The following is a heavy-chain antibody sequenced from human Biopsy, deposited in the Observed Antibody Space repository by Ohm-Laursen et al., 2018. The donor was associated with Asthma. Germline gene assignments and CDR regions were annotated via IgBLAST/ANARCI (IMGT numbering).Heavy chain of an antibody. CDR2: ISSSGSTK. CDR1: GFSFSDYY. J-gene: IGHJ4*02. V-gene: IGHV3-11*01. Sequence: SLRLSCAASGFSFSDYYMTWMRQAPGKGLEWVSSISSSGSTKYPAECVKGRFTISRDNARNSLYLQMNSLRAEDTAVYYCARDSYSSGLYDDFESWGQGTLVTVSS. CDR3: ARDSYSSGLYDDFES. D-gene: IGHD6-19*01.